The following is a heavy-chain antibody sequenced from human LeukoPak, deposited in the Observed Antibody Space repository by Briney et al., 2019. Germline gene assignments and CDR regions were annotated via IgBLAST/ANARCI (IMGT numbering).Heavy chain of an antibody. J-gene: IGHJ6*02. V-gene: IGHV3-64*04. CDR2: ISSNGRYT. CDR1: GITFSSYA. Sequence: PGGSLRLSCSVSGITFSSYAMHWLRQAPGRGLEYVSAISSNGRYTYYADSVKGRFTISRDNAKNSLYLQMNSLRAEDTAFYYCARAMTDNYYYGMDVWGQGTTVTVSS. CDR3: ARAMTDNYYYGMDV. D-gene: IGHD2-21*02.